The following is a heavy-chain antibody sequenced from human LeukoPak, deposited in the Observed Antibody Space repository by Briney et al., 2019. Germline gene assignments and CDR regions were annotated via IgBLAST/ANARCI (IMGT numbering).Heavy chain of an antibody. V-gene: IGHV3-23*01. CDR3: AKKLSDILTGYYTPNDY. D-gene: IGHD3-9*01. CDR1: GFTFSDYS. J-gene: IGHJ4*02. CDR2: ISGSGGST. Sequence: GGSLRLSCPASGFTFSDYSMSWVRQAPGKGLEWVSAISGSGGSTYYADSVKGRFTISRDNSKNTLYLQMNSLRAEDTAVYYCAKKLSDILTGYYTPNDYWGQGTLVTVSS.